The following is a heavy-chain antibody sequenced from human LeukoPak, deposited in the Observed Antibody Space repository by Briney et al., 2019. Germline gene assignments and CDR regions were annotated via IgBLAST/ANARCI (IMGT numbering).Heavy chain of an antibody. CDR3: ARGEYYYGYYMDV. CDR1: GFTFSGSA. D-gene: IGHD3-10*01. CDR2: IRSKANSYAT. V-gene: IGHV3-73*01. Sequence: GGSLRLSCAASGFTFSGSAMHWVRQASGKGLEWVGRIRSKANSYATAYATSMKGRFTISRDDSKNTAYLQMNSLRAEDTAVYYCARGEYYYGYYMDVWGKGTTVTISS. J-gene: IGHJ6*03.